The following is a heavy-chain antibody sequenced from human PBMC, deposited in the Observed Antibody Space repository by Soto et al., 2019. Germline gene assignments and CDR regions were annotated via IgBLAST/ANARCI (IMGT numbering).Heavy chain of an antibody. CDR3: ASDRSLGSNWYYYLES. J-gene: IGHJ4*02. V-gene: IGHV3-48*02. CDR2: ISSSSNI. CDR1: GFTFSSRA. Sequence: GGSLRLSCTASGFTFSSRAMNWVRQFPGRGLEWVSYISSSSNIDYADSVKGRFTVSRDNAKNSLYLQMNTLRDEDTAVYYCASDRSLGSNWYYYLESWGQGTLVTV. D-gene: IGHD3-16*01.